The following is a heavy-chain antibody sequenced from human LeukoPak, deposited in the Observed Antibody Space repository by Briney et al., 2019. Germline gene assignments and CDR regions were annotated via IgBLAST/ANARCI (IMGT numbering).Heavy chain of an antibody. V-gene: IGHV4-30-4*08. CDR1: GFTFSSYA. CDR2: IYYSGST. CDR3: ARGEEWLPHFDY. Sequence: LRLSCAASGFTFSSYAMSWVRQPPGKGLEWIGYIYYSGSTYYNPSLKSRVTISVDTSKNQFSLKLSSVTAADTAVYYCARGEEWLPHFDYWGQGTMVTVSS. D-gene: IGHD3-3*01. J-gene: IGHJ4*03.